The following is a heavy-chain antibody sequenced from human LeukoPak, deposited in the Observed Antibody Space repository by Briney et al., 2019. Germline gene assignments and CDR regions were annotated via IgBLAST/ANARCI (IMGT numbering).Heavy chain of an antibody. CDR2: IFHSGST. CDR1: GGSISSSSYY. D-gene: IGHD2-15*01. V-gene: IGHV4-61*01. J-gene: IGHJ3*02. CDR3: ARDCGGGSCYSRGFDI. Sequence: SETLSLTCTVSGGSISSSSYYWSWIRQPPGKGLEWIGYIFHSGSTNYNPSLKSRVTISVDTSKNQISLKLSSVTTADTAVYYCARDCGGGSCYSRGFDIWGQGTMVTVSS.